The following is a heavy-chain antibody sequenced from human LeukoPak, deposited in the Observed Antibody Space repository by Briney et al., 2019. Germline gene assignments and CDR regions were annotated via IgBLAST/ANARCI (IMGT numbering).Heavy chain of an antibody. CDR3: ARGGAARLHFQN. D-gene: IGHD6-6*01. CDR2: IYHSGST. Sequence: PSETLSLTCTVSGGSISTYYWNWIRQPPGKGLEWIGYIYHSGSTNYNPSLQSPVTISVDTSKNQFSLNLNSVTAADTAVYYCARGGAARLHFQNWGQGTLVTVSS. V-gene: IGHV4-59*01. CDR1: GGSISTYY. J-gene: IGHJ1*01.